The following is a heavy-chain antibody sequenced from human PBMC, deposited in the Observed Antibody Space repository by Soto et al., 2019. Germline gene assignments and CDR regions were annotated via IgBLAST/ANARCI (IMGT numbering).Heavy chain of an antibody. Sequence: ASVKVSCKSSGYTFTGYYMHWVRQAPGQGLEWMGWINPNSGGTNYAQKFQGRVTMTRDTSISTAYMELSRLRSDDTAVYYCARAYAIAARRLEYFQHWGKGTLVTVSS. D-gene: IGHD6-6*01. CDR3: ARAYAIAARRLEYFQH. CDR2: INPNSGGT. V-gene: IGHV1-2*02. CDR1: GYTFTGYY. J-gene: IGHJ1*01.